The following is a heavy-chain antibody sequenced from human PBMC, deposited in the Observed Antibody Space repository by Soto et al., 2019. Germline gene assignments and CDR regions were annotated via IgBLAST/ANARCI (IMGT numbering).Heavy chain of an antibody. CDR2: IYWDDDK. V-gene: IGHV2-5*02. CDR3: VHRRYFNALTGYSH. CDR1: GFSLSTTNLG. Sequence: GSGPTLVNPTQTLTLTCTVSGFSLSTTNLGVGWVRQPPGKALEWLALIYWDDDKRYSSSLKSRLAITKDTSKNQVVLTMTNMDPVDAATYYCVHRRYFNALTGYSHWGKGTLVTVSS. J-gene: IGHJ4*02. D-gene: IGHD3-9*01.